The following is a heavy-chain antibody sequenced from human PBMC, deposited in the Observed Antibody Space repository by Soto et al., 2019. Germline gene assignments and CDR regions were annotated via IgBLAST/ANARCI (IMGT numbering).Heavy chain of an antibody. D-gene: IGHD2-15*01. CDR3: ARDDGHCSGGSCYGGSVIDY. CDR1: GGTFSSYT. CDR2: IIPILGIA. J-gene: IGHJ4*02. Sequence: ASVKVSCKASGGTFSSYTISWVRQAPGQGLEWMGRIIPILGIANYAQKFQGRVTITADKSTSTAYMELSSLRSEDTAVYYCARDDGHCSGGSCYGGSVIDYWGQGTLVTGSS. V-gene: IGHV1-69*04.